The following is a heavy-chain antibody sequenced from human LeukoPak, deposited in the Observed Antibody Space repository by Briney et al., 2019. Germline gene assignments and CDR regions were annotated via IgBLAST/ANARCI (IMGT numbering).Heavy chain of an antibody. Sequence: GASVKVSCKASGSTFSDYHINWVRQASGQGPEWMEWINPKSGDASYNQAVQGRVTMTRDTSISTAYMELNRLRSDDTAMYYCARGEYSNGYPYRLDSWGQGTLVTVSS. D-gene: IGHD3-16*01. CDR3: ARGEYSNGYPYRLDS. V-gene: IGHV1-2*02. CDR1: GSTFSDYH. J-gene: IGHJ4*02. CDR2: INPKSGDA.